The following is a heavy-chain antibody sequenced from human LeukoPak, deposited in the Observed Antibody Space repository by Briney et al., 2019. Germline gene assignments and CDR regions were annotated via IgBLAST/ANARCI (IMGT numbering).Heavy chain of an antibody. D-gene: IGHD3-3*01. V-gene: IGHV3-23*01. J-gene: IGHJ5*02. CDR3: AKDPGLYYDFWSGYHGYNWFDP. Sequence: GGSLRLSCAASGFTVSSNYMSWVRQAPGKGLEWVSAISGSGGSTYYADSVKGRFTISRDNSKNTLYLQMNSLRAEDTAVYYCAKDPGLYYDFWSGYHGYNWFDPWGQGTLVTVSS. CDR2: ISGSGGST. CDR1: GFTVSSNY.